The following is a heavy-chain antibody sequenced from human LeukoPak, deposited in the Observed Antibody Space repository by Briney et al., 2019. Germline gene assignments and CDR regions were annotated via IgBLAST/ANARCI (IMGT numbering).Heavy chain of an antibody. CDR3: ARGSAPDYYDSSGYAFDI. CDR2: ICYDGSNK. D-gene: IGHD3-22*01. CDR1: GFTFSSYG. V-gene: IGHV3-33*01. Sequence: GGSLRLSCAASGFTFSSYGMHWVRPAPGKGLEWVAVICYDGSNKYYADSVKGRFTISRDNSKNTLYLQMNSMRAEETAVYYCARGSAPDYYDSSGYAFDIWGQGTMVTVSS. J-gene: IGHJ3*02.